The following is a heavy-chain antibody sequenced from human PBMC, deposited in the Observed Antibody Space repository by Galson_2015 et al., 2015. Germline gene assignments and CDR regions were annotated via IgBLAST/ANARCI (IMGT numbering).Heavy chain of an antibody. J-gene: IGHJ3*02. CDR3: ARGDGNSVFYAFDI. V-gene: IGHV3-48*03. D-gene: IGHD4-23*01. Sequence: SLRLSCAASGFTFSSYEMNWVRQAPGKGLEWLSYISSSGSPIYYADSVKGRFTISRDNAKNSLYLQMNSLRAEDTALYYCARGDGNSVFYAFDIWGQGTLVSVSS. CDR2: ISSSGSPI. CDR1: GFTFSSYE.